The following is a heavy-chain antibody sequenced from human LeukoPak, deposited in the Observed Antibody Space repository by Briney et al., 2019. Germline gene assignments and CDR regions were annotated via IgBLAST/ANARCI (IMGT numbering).Heavy chain of an antibody. V-gene: IGHV4-59*08. CDR1: GGFVSSYY. CDR2: IYDSGST. J-gene: IGHJ6*02. CDR3: ARSDLKYYYYYYGVDV. Sequence: PSETLSLTCSVSGGFVSSYYWNWIRQPPGKGLEWIGYIYDSGSTNYNPSLKSRVTISVDTSKTQFSLKLSSVTAADAAVYYCARSDLKYYYYYYGVDVWGQGTTVTVSS. D-gene: IGHD2-21*01.